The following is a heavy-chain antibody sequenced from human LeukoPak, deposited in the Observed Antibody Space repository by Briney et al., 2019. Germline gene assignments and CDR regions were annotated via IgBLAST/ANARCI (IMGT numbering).Heavy chain of an antibody. CDR2: ISSSSSYI. J-gene: IGHJ4*02. CDR1: GFTFSSYS. D-gene: IGHD4-23*01. Sequence: GGSLRLSCAASGFTFSSYSMNWVRQAPGKGLEWVSSISSSSSYIYYADSVKGRFTISRDNAKNSLYLQMNSLRAEDTAVYYCARDPSDYGGANYFDYWGQGTLVTVSS. V-gene: IGHV3-21*01. CDR3: ARDPSDYGGANYFDY.